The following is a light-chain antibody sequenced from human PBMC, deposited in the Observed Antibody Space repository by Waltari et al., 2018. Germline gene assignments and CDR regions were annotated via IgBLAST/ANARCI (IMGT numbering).Light chain of an antibody. CDR2: TNK. Sequence: QSVLTQPPSASGTPGQRVSISCSGGSSNIATNPVNWYQPLPGTAPKPLMYTNKHRPSGVTDRLSGSKSGTSASLAISGLQLQDEADYYCAAWDDSLKGWVFGGGTKVTVL. CDR3: AAWDDSLKGWV. CDR1: SSNIATNP. V-gene: IGLV1-44*01. J-gene: IGLJ3*02.